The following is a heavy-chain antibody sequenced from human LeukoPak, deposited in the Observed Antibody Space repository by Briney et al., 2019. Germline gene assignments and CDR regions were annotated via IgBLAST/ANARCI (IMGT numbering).Heavy chain of an antibody. J-gene: IGHJ3*02. CDR1: GGSISSSNW. D-gene: IGHD3-10*01. V-gene: IGHV4-4*02. CDR3: ARGDSGSYGDAFDI. CDR2: IYHIGST. Sequence: SGTLSLTCAVSGGSISSSNWWNWVRQPPGKGLEWIGQIYHIGSTNYNPSLKSRVTISVDTSKSQFSLKLSSVTAADTAVYYCARGDSGSYGDAFDIWGQGTMVTVSS.